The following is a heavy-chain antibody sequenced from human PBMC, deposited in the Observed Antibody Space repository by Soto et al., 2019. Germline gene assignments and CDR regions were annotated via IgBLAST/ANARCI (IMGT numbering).Heavy chain of an antibody. CDR1: GFTFSSYA. CDR2: ISGSGSTT. Sequence: PGGSLRLSCAASGFTFSSYAMSWVRQAPGKGLEWVSVISGSGSTTYYADSVKGRFTISRDNSKNTLYLQMNSLRAEDTAVYYCATSYCSYTCYYGFGMDVWGQGTTVTVSS. V-gene: IGHV3-23*01. J-gene: IGHJ6*02. CDR3: ATSYCSYTCYYGFGMDV. D-gene: IGHD2-2*01.